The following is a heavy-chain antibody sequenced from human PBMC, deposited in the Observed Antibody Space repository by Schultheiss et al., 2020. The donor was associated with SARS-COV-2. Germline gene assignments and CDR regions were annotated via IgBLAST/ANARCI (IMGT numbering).Heavy chain of an antibody. V-gene: IGHV1-2*02. Sequence: ASVKVSCKASGYTFTGYYMHWVRQAPGQGLEWMGWINPNSGGVTYAQEFQGRVTMTRDTSISTAYMELTRLTSDDTAVYYCARKYPLWHAFDIWGQGTMVTVSS. CDR1: GYTFTGYY. D-gene: IGHD2-21*01. CDR3: ARKYPLWHAFDI. J-gene: IGHJ3*02. CDR2: INPNSGGV.